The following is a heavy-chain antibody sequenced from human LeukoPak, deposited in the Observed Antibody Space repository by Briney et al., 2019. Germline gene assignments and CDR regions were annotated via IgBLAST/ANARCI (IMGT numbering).Heavy chain of an antibody. V-gene: IGHV4-30-4*08. CDR1: GGSISSGDYY. J-gene: IGHJ4*02. Sequence: SQTLSLTCTVSGGSISSGDYYWSWIRQPPGKGLEWIGHIYYSGSTYYNPSLKSRVTISVDTSKNQFSLKLSSVTAADTAVYYCAREGGGYYDSSGDYWGQGTLVTVSS. CDR2: IYYSGST. D-gene: IGHD3-22*01. CDR3: AREGGGYYDSSGDY.